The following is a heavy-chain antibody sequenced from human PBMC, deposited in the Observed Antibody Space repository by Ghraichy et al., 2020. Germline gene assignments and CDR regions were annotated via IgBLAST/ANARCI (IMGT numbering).Heavy chain of an antibody. J-gene: IGHJ6*02. Sequence: SETLSLTCTVSGGSISSYYWSWIRQPPGKGLEWIGYIYYSGSTNYNPSLKSRVTISVDTSKNQFSLKLSSVTAADTAVYYCARGFNYDSSGYYFGPPLQRPYGMDVWGQGTTVTVSS. D-gene: IGHD3-22*01. CDR3: ARGFNYDSSGYYFGPPLQRPYGMDV. V-gene: IGHV4-59*01. CDR2: IYYSGST. CDR1: GGSISSYY.